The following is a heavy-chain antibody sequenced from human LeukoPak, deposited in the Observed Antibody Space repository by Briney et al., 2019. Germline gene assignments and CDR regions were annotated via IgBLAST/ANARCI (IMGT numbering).Heavy chain of an antibody. V-gene: IGHV3-30-3*01. J-gene: IGHJ4*02. CDR1: GFTFSSYA. Sequence: QPGRSLRLSCAASGFTFSSYAMHWVRQAPGKGLEWVAVISYDGSNKYYADSVKGRFTISRDNSKNTLYLQMNSLRAEDTAVYYCARGGRRFWGQGTLVTVSS. CDR3: ARGGRRF. CDR2: ISYDGSNK. D-gene: IGHD3-16*01.